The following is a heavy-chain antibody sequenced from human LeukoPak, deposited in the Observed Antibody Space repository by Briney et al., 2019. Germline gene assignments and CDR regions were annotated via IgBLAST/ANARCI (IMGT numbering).Heavy chain of an antibody. CDR1: GGSISSSSYY. V-gene: IGHV4-39*01. D-gene: IGHD1-14*01. CDR2: IYYSGST. J-gene: IGHJ6*02. CDR3: ARSTTYYYYGMDV. Sequence: PSETLSLTCTVSGGSISSSSYYWGWIRQPPGQGLEWIGSIYYSGSTYYNPSLKSRVTISVDTSKNQFSLKLSSVTAADTAVYYCARSTTYYYYGMDVWGQGTTVTVSS.